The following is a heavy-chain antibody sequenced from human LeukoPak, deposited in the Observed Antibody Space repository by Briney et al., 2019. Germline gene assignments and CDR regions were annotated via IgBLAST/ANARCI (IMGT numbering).Heavy chain of an antibody. V-gene: IGHV4-38-2*02. Sequence: SETLSLTCTVSGYSTSTGYFWGWIRQPPGKGLEWIASIYHSGSTNYNPSLKSRVTISVDKSKNQFSLKLSSVTAADTAVYYCARALRRHILTGYYTFDPWGQGTLVTVSS. J-gene: IGHJ5*02. CDR3: ARALRRHILTGYYTFDP. CDR1: GYSTSTGYF. CDR2: IYHSGST. D-gene: IGHD3-9*01.